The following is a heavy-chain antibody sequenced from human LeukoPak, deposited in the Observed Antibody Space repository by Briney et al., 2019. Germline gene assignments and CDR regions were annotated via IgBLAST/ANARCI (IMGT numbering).Heavy chain of an antibody. Sequence: GGSLRLTCAASGFTFSDYAMTWLRQAPGKGLEWVATISTSGSRTYSLDSVKGRFAFSRYNSKNTLFLEMNSLRAEDTAIYYRAQCRAGSDADCYGFDYWGQGTLVTV. V-gene: IGHV3-23*01. CDR3: AQCRAGSDADCYGFDY. D-gene: IGHD2-21*02. CDR1: GFTFSDYA. J-gene: IGHJ4*02. CDR2: ISTSGSRT.